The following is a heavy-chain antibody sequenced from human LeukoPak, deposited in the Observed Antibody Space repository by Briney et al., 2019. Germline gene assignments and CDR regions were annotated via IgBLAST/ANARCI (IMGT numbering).Heavy chain of an antibody. CDR3: ARVGWELLGPFDH. V-gene: IGHV4-59*01. D-gene: IGHD1-26*01. CDR2: IYYSGST. CDR1: GGSFSGYY. Sequence: ASETLSLTSAVYGGSFSGYYWSWIRQPPGRGLEWIGYIYYSGSTNYNPSLKSRVTISVDRSKNQFSLKLRSVIAADTAVYYCARVGWELLGPFDHWGQGTLVTVSS. J-gene: IGHJ4*02.